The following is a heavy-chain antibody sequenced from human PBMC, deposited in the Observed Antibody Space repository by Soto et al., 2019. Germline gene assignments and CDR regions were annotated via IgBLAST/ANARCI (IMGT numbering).Heavy chain of an antibody. V-gene: IGHV4-31*03. CDR3: ASQATMVRGVVMYYFDY. CDR2: IYYSGST. CDR1: GGSISSGGYY. D-gene: IGHD3-10*01. Sequence: QVQLQESGPGLVKPSQTLSLTCTVSGGSISSGGYYWSWIRQHPGKGLEWIGYIYYSGSTYYNPSLKSRVTISVDTSKNQFSLKLSSVTAADTAVYYCASQATMVRGVVMYYFDYWGQGTLVTVSS. J-gene: IGHJ4*02.